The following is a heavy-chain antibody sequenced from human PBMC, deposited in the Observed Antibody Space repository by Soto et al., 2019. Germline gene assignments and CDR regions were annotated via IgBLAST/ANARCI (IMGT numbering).Heavy chain of an antibody. V-gene: IGHV3-30-3*01. CDR1: GFTFSSYA. Sequence: QVQLVESGGGVVQPGRSLRLSCAASGFTFSSYAMHWVRQAPGKGLEWVAVISYDGSNKYYADSVKGRFTISRDNSKNTLYLQMNSLRAEDTAVYYCARDAPNGMDVWGQGTTVTVSS. CDR3: ARDAPNGMDV. J-gene: IGHJ6*02. CDR2: ISYDGSNK.